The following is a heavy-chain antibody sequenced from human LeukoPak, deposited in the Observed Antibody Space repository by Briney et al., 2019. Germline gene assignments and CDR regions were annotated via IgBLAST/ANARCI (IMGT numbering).Heavy chain of an antibody. D-gene: IGHD6-6*01. CDR3: AKDRPEYSNSNYFDY. CDR1: GFTFSSYG. Sequence: GGSLRLSCAASGFTFSSYGMSWVRQAPGKGLEWVSAISGSGGSTYYADSVKGRFIISRDNSKNTLYLQMNSLRAEDTAVYYCAKDRPEYSNSNYFDYWGQGTLVTVSS. J-gene: IGHJ4*02. CDR2: ISGSGGST. V-gene: IGHV3-23*01.